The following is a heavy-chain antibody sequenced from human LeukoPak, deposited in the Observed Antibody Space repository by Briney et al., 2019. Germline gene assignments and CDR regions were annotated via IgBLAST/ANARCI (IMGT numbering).Heavy chain of an antibody. CDR3: ARAGITMVRGVIIRKGNWFDP. Sequence: GGSLRLSCAASGFTFSSYSMNWVRQAPGKGLEWVSSISSSSSYKYYADSVKGRFTISRDNAKNSLYLQMNSLRAEDTAVYYCARAGITMVRGVIIRKGNWFDPWGQGTLVTVSS. CDR2: ISSSSSYK. V-gene: IGHV3-21*01. J-gene: IGHJ5*02. D-gene: IGHD3-10*01. CDR1: GFTFSSYS.